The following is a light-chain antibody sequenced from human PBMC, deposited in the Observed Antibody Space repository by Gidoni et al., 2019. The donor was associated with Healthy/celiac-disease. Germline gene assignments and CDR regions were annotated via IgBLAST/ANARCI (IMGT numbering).Light chain of an antibody. J-gene: IGKJ4*01. V-gene: IGKV1-39*01. CDR2: AAS. Sequence: DIQMTQSPSSLSASVGDRVTITCRASQSISSYLNWYQQKPGKAPKLLIYAASSVQSGVPSRFSGSGSGTDFTLTISSLQPEDFATYYCQQRYSTPPLTFXGXTKVEIK. CDR1: QSISSY. CDR3: QQRYSTPPLT.